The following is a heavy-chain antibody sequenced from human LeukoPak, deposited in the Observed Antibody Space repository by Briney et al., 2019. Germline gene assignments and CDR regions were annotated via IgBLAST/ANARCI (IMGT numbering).Heavy chain of an antibody. CDR3: ARHRIARYYDILTGAFDI. CDR1: GGSISSSSYY. J-gene: IGHJ3*02. V-gene: IGHV4-39*01. D-gene: IGHD3-9*01. Sequence: SETLSLTCTVSGGSISSSSYYWGWIRQPPEKGLEWIGSIYYSGSTYYNPSLKSRVTISVDTSKNQFSLKLSSVTAADTAVYYCARHRIARYYDILTGAFDIWGQGTMVTVSS. CDR2: IYYSGST.